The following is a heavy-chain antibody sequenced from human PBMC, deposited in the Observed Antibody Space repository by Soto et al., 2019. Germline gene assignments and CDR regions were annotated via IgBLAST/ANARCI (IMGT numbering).Heavy chain of an antibody. D-gene: IGHD6-13*01. V-gene: IGHV4-4*08. CDR3: ARRNGLASDFDP. J-gene: IGHJ5*02. Sequence: PSETLSLTCTVSGGFLNSYYWGWIGQPPGKGLEWIGYVFSSGYSETTHYNPSLKSRVAISVDTSKNQFSLKLNSVTAADTAVYYCARRNGLASDFDPWGQGTLVTSPQ. CDR2: VFSSGYSETT. CDR1: GGFLNSYY.